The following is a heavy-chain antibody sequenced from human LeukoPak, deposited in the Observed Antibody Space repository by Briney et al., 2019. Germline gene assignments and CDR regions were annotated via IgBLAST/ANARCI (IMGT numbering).Heavy chain of an antibody. CDR2: FYHTGSS. CDR3: ARAYGSGSYNLGGDYYYYMDV. J-gene: IGHJ6*03. CDR1: GGSLSAYY. D-gene: IGHD3-10*01. Sequence: TPSETLSLTCAVYGGSLSAYYWTWIRQPPGKGLEWIGYFYHTGSSNYNPSLKSRVTMSVDTAKNQFSLRLTSVTAADTAVYYCARAYGSGSYNLGGDYYYYMDVWGEGTTVTISS. V-gene: IGHV4-59*01.